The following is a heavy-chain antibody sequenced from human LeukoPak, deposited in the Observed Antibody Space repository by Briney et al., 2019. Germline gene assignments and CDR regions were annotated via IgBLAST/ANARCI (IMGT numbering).Heavy chain of an antibody. Sequence: GGSLRLSCAASGFTFSNYPMSWVRQAPGKGLEWVSAISDSGGRTYYADSVKGRFTISRDTSKNTLFLQMNRLRAEDTAVFYCAKGPSSDYFDYWGQGILVTVSS. CDR1: GFTFSNYP. CDR2: ISDSGGRT. V-gene: IGHV3-23*01. J-gene: IGHJ4*02. CDR3: AKGPSSDYFDY.